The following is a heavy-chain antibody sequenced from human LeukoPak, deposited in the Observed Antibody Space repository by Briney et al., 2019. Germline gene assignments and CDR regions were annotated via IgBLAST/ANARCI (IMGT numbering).Heavy chain of an antibody. D-gene: IGHD1-26*01. CDR3: ARDPIVGATTGAFDI. CDR1: GGSISSSSHY. J-gene: IGHJ3*02. CDR2: IYYSGST. V-gene: IGHV4-39*02. Sequence: SETLSLTCTVSGGSISSSSHYWGWIRQSPGKGLEWIGSIYYSGSTYYNPSLKSRVTISVDTSKNQFSLKLSSVTAADTAVYYCARDPIVGATTGAFDIWGQGTMVTVSS.